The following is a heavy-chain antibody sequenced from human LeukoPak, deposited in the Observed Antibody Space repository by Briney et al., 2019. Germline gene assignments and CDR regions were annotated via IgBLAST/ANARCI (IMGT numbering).Heavy chain of an antibody. J-gene: IGHJ4*02. D-gene: IGHD6-6*01. Sequence: SETLSLTCTVSGGSLSSSSYYWGWIRQPPGKGLEWIGSIYYSGSTYYNPSLKSRVTISEDTTKNQFSLKLNSVTAADTAVYYCARHRIAARGSFDYWGQGTLVTVSS. CDR3: ARHRIAARGSFDY. V-gene: IGHV4-39*01. CDR1: GGSLSSSSYY. CDR2: IYYSGST.